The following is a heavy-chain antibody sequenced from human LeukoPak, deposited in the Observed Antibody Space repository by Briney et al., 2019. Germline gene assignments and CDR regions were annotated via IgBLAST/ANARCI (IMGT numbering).Heavy chain of an antibody. CDR3: ARSSSSPAHGNWFDP. CDR1: GYTFTGYY. D-gene: IGHD6-13*01. Sequence: ASVKVSCKASGYTFTGYYIHWVRQAPGQGLEWMGWINPNSGGTNYAQKFQVRVTMTRDTSISTAYMELSRLRSDDTAVYYCARSSSSPAHGNWFDPWGQGTLVTVSS. J-gene: IGHJ5*02. V-gene: IGHV1-2*02. CDR2: INPNSGGT.